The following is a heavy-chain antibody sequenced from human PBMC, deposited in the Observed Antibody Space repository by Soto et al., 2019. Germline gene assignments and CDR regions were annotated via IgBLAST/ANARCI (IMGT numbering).Heavy chain of an antibody. CDR2: VHPGDSDT. CDR1: GNRFATLW. CDR3: ARYYRDYKLGYYYYYHMDV. V-gene: IGHV5-51*01. D-gene: IGHD4-17*01. J-gene: IGHJ6*02. Sequence: GQSPKISCKGSGNRFATLWIACVRQVPGKGLAWLGIVHPGDSDTRYSPCLQGQVIISADKSISTAYLQWSSRKASDTAIYYCARYYRDYKLGYYYYYHMDVWRQGSTVTV.